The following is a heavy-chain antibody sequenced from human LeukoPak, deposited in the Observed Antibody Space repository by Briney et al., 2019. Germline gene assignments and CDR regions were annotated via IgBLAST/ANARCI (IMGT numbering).Heavy chain of an antibody. CDR3: ARDGNSGYEFFDY. CDR2: INPSSGST. D-gene: IGHD5-12*01. CDR1: GYTFTSYY. V-gene: IGHV1-46*01. Sequence: SGGSLRLSCAASGYTFTSYYMHWVRQAPGRGLEWMGIINPSSGSTKYAQKFQDRVIMTRDMSTSTVYMELSSLRSEDTAVYYCARDGNSGYEFFDYWGQGTLVTVSS. J-gene: IGHJ4*02.